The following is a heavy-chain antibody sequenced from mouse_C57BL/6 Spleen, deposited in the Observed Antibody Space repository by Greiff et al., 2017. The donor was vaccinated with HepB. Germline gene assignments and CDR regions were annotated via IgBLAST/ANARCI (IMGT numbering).Heavy chain of an antibody. CDR1: GYTFTSYW. CDR3: ARLFTTVVAHFDY. Sequence: VKLQESGAELAKPGASVKLSCKASGYTFTSYWMHWVNQRPGQGLEWIGYINPSSGYTKYNQKFKDKATLTADKSSSTAYMQLSSLTYEDSAVYYCARLFTTVVAHFDYWGQGTTLTVSS. D-gene: IGHD1-1*01. CDR2: INPSSGYT. V-gene: IGHV1-7*01. J-gene: IGHJ2*01.